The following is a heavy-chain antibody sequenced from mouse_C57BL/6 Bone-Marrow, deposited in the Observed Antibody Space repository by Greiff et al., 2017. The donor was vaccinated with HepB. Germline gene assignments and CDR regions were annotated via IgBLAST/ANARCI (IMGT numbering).Heavy chain of an antibody. CDR1: GYTFTSYW. CDR2: INPSSGYT. J-gene: IGHJ2*01. Sequence: QVHVKQSGAELAKPGASVKLSCKASGYTFTSYWMHWVKQRPGQGLEWIGYINPSSGYTKYNQKFKDKATLTADKSSSTAYMQLSSLTYEDSAVDYCARGGSSYYFDYWGQGTTLTVSS. D-gene: IGHD1-1*01. V-gene: IGHV1-7*01. CDR3: ARGGSSYYFDY.